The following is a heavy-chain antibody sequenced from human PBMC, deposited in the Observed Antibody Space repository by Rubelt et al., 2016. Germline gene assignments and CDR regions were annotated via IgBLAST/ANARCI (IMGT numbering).Heavy chain of an antibody. D-gene: IGHD3-22*01. Sequence: QVQLQQWGAGLLKPSETLSLTCAVYGGSFSGYYWSWIRQPPGKGLEWIGELNHSGSTNYNPSLKSRVTISVDTSKTQFSLKLSSVNAADTAVYYCARGKEGLGVTMMDYWGQGTLVTVSS. J-gene: IGHJ4*02. CDR1: GGSFSGYY. V-gene: IGHV4-34*01. CDR3: ARGKEGLGVTMMDY. CDR2: LNHSGST.